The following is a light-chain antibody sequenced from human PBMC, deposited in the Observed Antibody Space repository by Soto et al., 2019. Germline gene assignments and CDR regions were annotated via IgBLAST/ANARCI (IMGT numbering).Light chain of an antibody. J-gene: IGKJ3*01. CDR2: AAS. V-gene: IGKV1-39*01. Sequence: DIQLTQSPSSLSAFVGDRVTITCRASQYINKYLNWYQQKPGEAPKFLISAASSLQSGVPSRLSGSRSGTDYTHTISCRQPEDFATYYCQQTYSNPRTFVPGTKVDIK. CDR3: QQTYSNPRT. CDR1: QYINKY.